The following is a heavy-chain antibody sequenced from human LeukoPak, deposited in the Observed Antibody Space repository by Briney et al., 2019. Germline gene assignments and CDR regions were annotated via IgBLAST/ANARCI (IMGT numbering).Heavy chain of an antibody. V-gene: IGHV1-2*02. CDR1: GYTFTSFY. D-gene: IGHD2-2*01. Sequence: GDSVKVSCEASGYTFTSFYMHWVRQAPGQGLEWMGWINPNSGGTKYEQRFQGRVTMTRDTSISTAYMELSSLSSDDTAVYYCARAVSTYCSTTKCYPGEGYWGQGSLVTVSS. J-gene: IGHJ4*02. CDR3: ARAVSTYCSTTKCYPGEGY. CDR2: INPNSGGT.